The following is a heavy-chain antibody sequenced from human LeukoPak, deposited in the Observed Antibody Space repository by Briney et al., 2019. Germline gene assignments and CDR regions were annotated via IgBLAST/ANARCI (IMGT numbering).Heavy chain of an antibody. D-gene: IGHD1-26*01. J-gene: IGHJ4*02. CDR2: IIPIFGTA. Sequence: ASVKVSCKASRGTFSSYAISWVRLAPGQGLEWMGGIIPIFGTANYAQKFQGRVTITADESTSTAYMELSSLRSEDTAVYYCARDSGSYYYYFDYWGQGTLVTVSS. CDR3: ARDSGSYYYYFDY. CDR1: RGTFSSYA. V-gene: IGHV1-69*13.